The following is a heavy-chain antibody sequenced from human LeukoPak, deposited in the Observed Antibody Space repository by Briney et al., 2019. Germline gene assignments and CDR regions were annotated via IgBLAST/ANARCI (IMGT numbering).Heavy chain of an antibody. J-gene: IGHJ4*02. CDR1: GGSISSYY. Sequence: PSETPSLTCTVSGGSISSYYWSWIRQPPGKGLEWIGYIYYSGSTNYNPSLKSRVTISVDTSKNQFSLKLSSVTAADTAVYYCARLPEPSWGQGTLVTVSS. V-gene: IGHV4-59*08. CDR2: IYYSGST. CDR3: ARLPEPS.